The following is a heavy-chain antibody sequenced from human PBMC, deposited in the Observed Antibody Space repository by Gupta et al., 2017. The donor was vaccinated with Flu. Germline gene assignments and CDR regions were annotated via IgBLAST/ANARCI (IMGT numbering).Heavy chain of an antibody. D-gene: IGHD6-19*01. CDR3: AREGRYSSGNFDY. J-gene: IGHJ4*02. Sequence: IRQPPGKGLEWIGYIYYSGSTNYNPSLKSRVTISVDTSKNQFSLKLSSVTAADTAVYYCAREGRYSSGNFDYWGQGTLVTVSS. CDR2: IYYSGST. V-gene: IGHV4-59*01.